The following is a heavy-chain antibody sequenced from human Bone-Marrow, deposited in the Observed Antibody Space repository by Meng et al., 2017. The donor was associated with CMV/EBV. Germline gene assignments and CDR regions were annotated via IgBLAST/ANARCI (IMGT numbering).Heavy chain of an antibody. J-gene: IGHJ6*02. V-gene: IGHV3-21*01. Sequence: GEYLKISCAASGFTFSSYSMNWVRQAPGKGLEWVSSISSSSSYIYYADSVKGRFTISRDNAKNSLYLQMNSLRAEDTAVYYCARDLSIWAAGYGMDVWGQGTTVTVSS. CDR3: ARDLSIWAAGYGMDV. CDR1: GFTFSSYS. CDR2: ISSSSSYI. D-gene: IGHD6-13*01.